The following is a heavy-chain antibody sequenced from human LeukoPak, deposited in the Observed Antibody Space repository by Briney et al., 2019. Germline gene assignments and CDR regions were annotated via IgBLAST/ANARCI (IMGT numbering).Heavy chain of an antibody. CDR1: GGSISSYY. CDR2: IYYSGST. D-gene: IGHD6-13*01. CDR3: ARQIAAAVPLDY. J-gene: IGHJ4*02. Sequence: SETLSLTCTASGGSISSYYWSWIRQPPGKGLEWIGYIYYSGSTNYNPSLKSRVTISVDTSKNQFSLKLSSVTAADTAVYYCARQIAAAVPLDYWGQGTLVTVSS. V-gene: IGHV4-59*08.